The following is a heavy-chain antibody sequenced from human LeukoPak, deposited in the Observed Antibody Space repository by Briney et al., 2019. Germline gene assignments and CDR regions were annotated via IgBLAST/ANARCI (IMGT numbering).Heavy chain of an antibody. Sequence: GGSLRLSCAASGFTFSSYSMNWVRQAPGKGLEWVSSISSSSSYIYYADLVKGRFTISRDNAKNSLYLQMNSLRAEDTAVYYCARGGEEYQLLYNYYYYYMDVWGKGTTVTVSS. D-gene: IGHD2-2*02. CDR1: GFTFSSYS. V-gene: IGHV3-21*01. J-gene: IGHJ6*03. CDR2: ISSSSSYI. CDR3: ARGGEEYQLLYNYYYYYMDV.